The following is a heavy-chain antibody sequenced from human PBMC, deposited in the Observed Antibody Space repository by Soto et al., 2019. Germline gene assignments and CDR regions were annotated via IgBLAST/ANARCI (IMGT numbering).Heavy chain of an antibody. CDR1: GFTFSSYS. CDR2: ISSSSSYI. D-gene: IGHD2-2*01. Sequence: GGSLRLSCAASGFTFSSYSMNWVRQAPGQGLEWVSSISSSSSYIYYAASVKGRFTISRDNAKNSLYLQMNSLRAEDPAVYYCAGCPADIFAWFVHWGQGTLVTVSS. CDR3: AGCPADIFAWFVH. V-gene: IGHV3-21*01. J-gene: IGHJ5*02.